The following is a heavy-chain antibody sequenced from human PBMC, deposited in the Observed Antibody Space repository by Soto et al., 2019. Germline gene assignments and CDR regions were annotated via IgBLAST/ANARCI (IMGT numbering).Heavy chain of an antibody. V-gene: IGHV1-18*01. D-gene: IGHD6-6*01. J-gene: IGHJ6*02. CDR3: ARDLCIAARRGRKSDYYYGMDV. CDR1: GYAFTSFG. CDR2: TVANNGYT. Sequence: ASVKVSCKASGYAFTSFGISWVRQAPGQGLEWMGWTVANNGYTKYAQNLQGRVTLITDTSTSTAYMELRSLIYDDTAVYYCARDLCIAARRGRKSDYYYGMDVWGQGTTVTVSS.